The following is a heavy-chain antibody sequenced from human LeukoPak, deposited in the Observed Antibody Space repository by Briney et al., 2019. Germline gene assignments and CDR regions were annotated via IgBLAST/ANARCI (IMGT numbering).Heavy chain of an antibody. CDR2: INAYNGDT. Sequence: ASVKVSCKASGYTFNTYGISWVRQAPGQGLEWMGWINAYNGDTNHAQKFQGRGTMTTDTSTTTAYMELGSLRSDDTAVYYCARDGSGHWFDPWGQGTLVTVSS. CDR1: GYTFNTYG. D-gene: IGHD6-25*01. CDR3: ARDGSGHWFDP. V-gene: IGHV1-18*04. J-gene: IGHJ5*02.